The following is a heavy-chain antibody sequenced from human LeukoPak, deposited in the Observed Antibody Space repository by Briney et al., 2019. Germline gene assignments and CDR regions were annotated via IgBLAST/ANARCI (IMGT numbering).Heavy chain of an antibody. CDR3: ARAGYSSSWFPYFDY. CDR1: GYTFTGCY. D-gene: IGHD6-13*01. J-gene: IGHJ4*02. V-gene: IGHV1-18*04. CDR2: ISAYNGNT. Sequence: ASVKVSCKASGYTFTGCYMHWVRQAPGQGLEWMGWISAYNGNTNYAQKLQGRVTMTTDTSTSTAYMELRSLRSDDTAVYYCARAGYSSSWFPYFDYWGQGTLVTVSS.